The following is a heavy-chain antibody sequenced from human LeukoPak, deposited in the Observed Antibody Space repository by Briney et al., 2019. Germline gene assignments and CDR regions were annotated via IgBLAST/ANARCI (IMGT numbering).Heavy chain of an antibody. CDR3: SAFRGSGSYYNLDY. J-gene: IGHJ4*02. Sequence: ASVKVSCKASGYTFTSYGISWVRQAPGQGLEWMGWISAYNGNTNYAQKLQGRVTMTTDTSTSTAYMELRSLRSDDAAVYYCSAFRGSGSYYNLDYWGQGTLVTVSS. CDR2: ISAYNGNT. D-gene: IGHD3-10*01. V-gene: IGHV1-18*01. CDR1: GYTFTSYG.